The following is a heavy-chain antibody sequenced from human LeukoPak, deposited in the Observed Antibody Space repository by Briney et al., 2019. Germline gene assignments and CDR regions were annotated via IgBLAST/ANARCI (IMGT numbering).Heavy chain of an antibody. CDR2: INPNSGGT. J-gene: IGHJ3*02. Sequence: ASVKVSCKASGYTFTGYYMHWVRQAPGQGLEWMGWINPNSGGTNYAQKFQGRVTMTRDTSISTAYMELSRLRSDDAAVYYCARVLGVVLAARYDAFDIWGHGTMVTVYS. CDR3: ARVLGVVLAARYDAFDI. CDR1: GYTFTGYY. V-gene: IGHV1-2*02. D-gene: IGHD2-2*01.